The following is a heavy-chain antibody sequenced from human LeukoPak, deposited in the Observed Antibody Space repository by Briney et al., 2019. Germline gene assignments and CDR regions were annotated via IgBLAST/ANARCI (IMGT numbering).Heavy chain of an antibody. V-gene: IGHV3-74*01. Sequence: PGGSLRLSCAASGFTFSSYGMHWVRHAPGQGLVWVSRIKGDGISTNYADSVKGRFTISRDIAKNTLSLQMNSLRAEDTGVYYCAKDHYWSIDYWGRGTLVTVSS. J-gene: IGHJ4*02. CDR1: GFTFSSYG. CDR3: AKDHYWSIDY. CDR2: IKGDGIST. D-gene: IGHD3-3*01.